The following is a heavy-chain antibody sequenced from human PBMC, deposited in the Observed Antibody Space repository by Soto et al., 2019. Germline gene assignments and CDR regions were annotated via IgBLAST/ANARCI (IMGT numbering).Heavy chain of an antibody. D-gene: IGHD1-26*01. V-gene: IGHV3-7*01. CDR3: ATLGSLWAFDI. CDR2: IKQDGSEK. J-gene: IGHJ3*02. CDR1: GFTFSSYW. Sequence: GGSLRLSCAASGFTFSSYWMSWVRQAPGKGLEWVANIKQDGSEKYYVVSVKGRFTISRDNAKNSLYLQMNSLRAEDTAVYYCATLGSLWAFDIWGQGTMVTVSS.